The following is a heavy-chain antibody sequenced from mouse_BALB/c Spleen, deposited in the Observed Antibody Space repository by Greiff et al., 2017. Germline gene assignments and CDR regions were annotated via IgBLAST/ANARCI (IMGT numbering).Heavy chain of an antibody. D-gene: IGHD2-14*01. CDR3: ASLYYRYDYFDY. V-gene: IGHV5-9*03. Sequence: EVKLVESGGGLVKPGGSLKLSCAASGFTFSSYTMSWVRQTPEKRLEWVATISSGGGNTYYPDSVKGRFTISRDNAKNNLYLQMSSLRSEDTALYYCASLYYRYDYFDYWGQGTTLTVSS. CDR1: GFTFSSYT. J-gene: IGHJ2*01. CDR2: ISSGGGNT.